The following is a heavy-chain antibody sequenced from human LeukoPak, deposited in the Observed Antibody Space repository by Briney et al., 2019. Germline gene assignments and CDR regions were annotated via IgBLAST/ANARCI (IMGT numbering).Heavy chain of an antibody. Sequence: PSETLSLTCAVYGAPFSGYYWSWIRQPPGKGLEWIGEINHSGSTNYNPSPKRRGTISVATSKNQFSLKLSSGTTAHTAVYYCARGTDYWGQGTLVTVSS. V-gene: IGHV4-34*01. CDR3: ARGTDY. CDR1: GAPFSGYY. J-gene: IGHJ4*02. CDR2: INHSGST.